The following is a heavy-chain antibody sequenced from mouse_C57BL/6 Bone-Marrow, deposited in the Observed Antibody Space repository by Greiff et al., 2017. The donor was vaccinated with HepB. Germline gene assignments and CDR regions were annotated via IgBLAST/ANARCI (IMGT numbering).Heavy chain of an antibody. V-gene: IGHV5-12*01. Sequence: EVMLVESGGGLVQPGGSLKLSCAASGFTFSDYYMYWVRQTPEKRLEWVAYISNGGGSTYYPDTVKGRFTISRDNAKNTLYLQMSRLKSEDTAMYYCARQRWSYFDYWGQGTTLTVSS. J-gene: IGHJ2*01. CDR1: GFTFSDYY. D-gene: IGHD2-3*01. CDR2: ISNGGGST. CDR3: ARQRWSYFDY.